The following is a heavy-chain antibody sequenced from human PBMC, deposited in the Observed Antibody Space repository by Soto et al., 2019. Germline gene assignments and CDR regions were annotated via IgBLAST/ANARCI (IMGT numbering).Heavy chain of an antibody. CDR3: ASTNYCSGGSCGRYYYYGMDV. D-gene: IGHD2-15*01. V-gene: IGHV3-30-3*01. CDR1: GFTFSSYA. J-gene: IGHJ6*02. Sequence: QVQLVESGGGVVQPGRSLRLSCAASGFTFSSYAMHWVRQAPGKGLEWVAVISYDGSNKYYADSVKGRFTISRDNSKNKLYMQRNRLRSEDTAVYYCASTNYCSGGSCGRYYYYGMDVWGQGTTVTVSS. CDR2: ISYDGSNK.